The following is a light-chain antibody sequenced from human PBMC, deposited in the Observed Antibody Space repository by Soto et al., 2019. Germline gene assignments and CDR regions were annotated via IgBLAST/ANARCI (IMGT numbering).Light chain of an antibody. J-gene: IGKJ5*01. V-gene: IGKV3-15*01. Sequence: EIGMTQSPATLSVSPRERSTLSCTASQSVSSKLAWYQQKPGQAPRLLIYGASTRATGIPARFSGSGSGTEFTLTISSLQSEDFAAYYCQQYNNWPTITFGQGTRLEIK. CDR3: QQYNNWPTIT. CDR2: GAS. CDR1: QSVSSK.